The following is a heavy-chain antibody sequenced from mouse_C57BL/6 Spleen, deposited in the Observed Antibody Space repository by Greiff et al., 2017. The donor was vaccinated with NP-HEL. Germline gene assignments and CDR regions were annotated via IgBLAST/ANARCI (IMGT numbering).Heavy chain of an antibody. Sequence: QVQLQQSGPELVKPGASVKISCKASGYAFSSSWMNWVKQRPGKGLEWIGRIYPGAGDTNYNGKFKGKATLTADKSSSTAYMQLSSLTSEDSAVYFCARSGLGLDYWGQGTTLTVSS. V-gene: IGHV1-82*01. D-gene: IGHD3-3*01. CDR1: GYAFSSSW. J-gene: IGHJ2*01. CDR3: ARSGLGLDY. CDR2: IYPGAGDT.